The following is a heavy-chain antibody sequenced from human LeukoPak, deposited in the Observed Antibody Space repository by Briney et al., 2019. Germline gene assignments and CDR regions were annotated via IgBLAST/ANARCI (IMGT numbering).Heavy chain of an antibody. J-gene: IGHJ4*02. CDR2: IYYSGST. V-gene: IGHV4-59*01. CDR3: ASVPKLSYGSGSPIFDY. CDR1: GGSISSYY. Sequence: PSETLSLTCTVSGGSISSYYWSWIRQPPGKGLEWIGYIYYSGSTNYNPSLKGRVTISVDTSKNQFSLKLSSVTAADTAVYYCASVPKLSYGSGSPIFDYWGQGTLVTVSS. D-gene: IGHD3-10*01.